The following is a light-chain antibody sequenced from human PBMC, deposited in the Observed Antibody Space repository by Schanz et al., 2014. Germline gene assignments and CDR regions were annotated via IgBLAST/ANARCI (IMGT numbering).Light chain of an antibody. CDR3: QQYGNSPLGT. CDR2: DAS. Sequence: EIVMTQSPATLSVSPGERATLSCTASETIKNNLAWFQQKPGQAPRLLIYDASTRATGIPARFSGSGSGTEFTLTISSLQSEDFAVYYCQQYGNSPLGTFGQGTEVEIK. CDR1: ETIKNN. V-gene: IGKV3-15*01. J-gene: IGKJ1*01.